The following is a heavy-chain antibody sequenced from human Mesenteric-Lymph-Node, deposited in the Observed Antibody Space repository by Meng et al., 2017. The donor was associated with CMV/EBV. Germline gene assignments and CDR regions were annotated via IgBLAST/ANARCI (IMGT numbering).Heavy chain of an antibody. CDR1: GGSFSGYY. CDR2: INHSGST. D-gene: IGHD3-9*01. CDR3: ARGSSYDILTGYFDY. V-gene: IGHV4-34*01. Sequence: QVHQLGAGRLKSLGPLSVTGAVYGGSFSGYYWNGIRKSPEKGLEWIGEINHSGSTTYNPSFTSRIIISVDTSTNQISLNMSSVTAADTAVYYCARGSSYDILTGYFDYWGQGALVTVSS. J-gene: IGHJ4*02.